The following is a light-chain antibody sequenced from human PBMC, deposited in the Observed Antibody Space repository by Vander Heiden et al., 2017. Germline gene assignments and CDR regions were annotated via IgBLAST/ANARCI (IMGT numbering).Light chain of an antibody. CDR3: QQSDSTPVT. CDR1: QSISSY. J-gene: IGKJ4*01. Sequence: DIQMTQSPSSLSASVGDRVTITCRASQSISSYLNWYQQKPGKAPKLLIYDASSLQSGVPSRFSGSGSGTDFTLTISSLQPEDFATYYCQQSDSTPVTFGGGTKVXIK. V-gene: IGKV1-39*01. CDR2: DAS.